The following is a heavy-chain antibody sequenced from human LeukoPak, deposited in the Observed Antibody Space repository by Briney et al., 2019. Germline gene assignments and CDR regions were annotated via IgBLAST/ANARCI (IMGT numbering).Heavy chain of an antibody. J-gene: IGHJ5*01. D-gene: IGHD2-8*02. Sequence: KPSETLSLTCTVSGGSISSGGYYWSWIRQHPGKGLEWVSSISSTSAYIYYADSVKGRFTISRDNVDNVVYLQMNSLGAEDTAVYYCARVAVSGPTGWFDSWGQGTLVIVSS. CDR3: ARVAVSGPTGWFDS. CDR2: ISSTSAYI. CDR1: GGSISSGGYY. V-gene: IGHV3-21*01.